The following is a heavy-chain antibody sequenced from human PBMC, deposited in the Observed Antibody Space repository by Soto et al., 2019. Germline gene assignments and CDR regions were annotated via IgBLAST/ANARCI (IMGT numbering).Heavy chain of an antibody. D-gene: IGHD6-19*01. J-gene: IGHJ4*02. Sequence: QVQLQESGPGLVKPSETMSLTCTASGASISNYYWNWIRQPPGKGLEWIGHIYNGESTNYNPSLKXRVTISVAPSKNQFSLKLGSVTAADTAVYYCAQTTGWPGFDYWGQGTLVTVSS. CDR2: IYNGEST. CDR1: GASISNYY. V-gene: IGHV4-59*01. CDR3: AQTTGWPGFDY.